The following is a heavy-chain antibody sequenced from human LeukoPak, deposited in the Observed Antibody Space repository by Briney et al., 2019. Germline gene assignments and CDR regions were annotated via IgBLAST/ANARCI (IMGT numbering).Heavy chain of an antibody. J-gene: IGHJ4*02. D-gene: IGHD2-2*01. Sequence: GASVKVSCKASGYTFTSYYMHWVRQAPGQVLEWMGIINPSGGSTSYAQKFQGRVTMTRDTSTSTVYMELSSLRSEDTAVYYCARRGYCSSTSCFKTFDYWGQGTLVTVSS. V-gene: IGHV1-46*01. CDR2: INPSGGST. CDR1: GYTFTSYY. CDR3: ARRGYCSSTSCFKTFDY.